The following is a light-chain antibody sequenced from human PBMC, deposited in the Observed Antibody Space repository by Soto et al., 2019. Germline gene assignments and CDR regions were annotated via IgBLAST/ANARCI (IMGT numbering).Light chain of an antibody. CDR2: NVD. J-gene: IGLJ1*01. V-gene: IGLV2-14*01. CDR3: SAYTVSRTYV. Sequence: QSVLTQPAYVSGSPGQSITISCTGTRSDVGAYNFVSWHQQHPGKAPKLMIYNVDDRPSGISYRFSGSKSGNTASLTISGLQGEDEADYYCSAYTVSRTYVFGTGTKVTAL. CDR1: RSDVGAYNF.